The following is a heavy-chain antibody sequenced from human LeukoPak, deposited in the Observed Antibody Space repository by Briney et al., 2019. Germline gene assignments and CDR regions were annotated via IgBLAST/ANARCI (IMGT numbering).Heavy chain of an antibody. J-gene: IGHJ4*02. CDR2: INGDGGKT. Sequence: GGSLRLSCAASGFTFHDYAMHWVRQAPGKGLEWVSLINGDGGKTYYGDSGKGRFTISRDNSKNSLYLQMNSLRTEDTAFYYCAKGMYCYDSSGYASAIDYWGQGTLVTVSS. CDR3: AKGMYCYDSSGYASAIDY. CDR1: GFTFHDYA. V-gene: IGHV3-43*02. D-gene: IGHD3-22*01.